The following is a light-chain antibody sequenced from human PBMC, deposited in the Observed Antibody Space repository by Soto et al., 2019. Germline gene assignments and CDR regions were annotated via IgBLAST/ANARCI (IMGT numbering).Light chain of an antibody. V-gene: IGKV3-20*01. Sequence: EIVLTQSPGTLSLSPGERATLSCRASQSVSSSYLARYQQKPGQAPRLLIYGASSRATGIPDRFSGSGSGTDFTLTIRRLEPEDFAVYYCQQYGSSLFTFGSGTKVDIK. J-gene: IGKJ3*01. CDR2: GAS. CDR1: QSVSSSY. CDR3: QQYGSSLFT.